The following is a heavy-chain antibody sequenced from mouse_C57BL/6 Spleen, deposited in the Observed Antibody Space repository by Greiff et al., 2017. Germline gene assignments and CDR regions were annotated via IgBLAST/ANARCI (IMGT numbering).Heavy chain of an antibody. Sequence: EVQVVESGGDLVKPGGSLKLSCAASGFTFSSYGMSWVRQTPDTRLEWVATISSGGSYTSYPESVKGRFTISRDNAKNTLYLQMSSLKSEDTAMYYCARHPLDRGLWYFDVWGTGTTVTVSS. V-gene: IGHV5-6*01. CDR3: ARHPLDRGLWYFDV. D-gene: IGHD3-1*01. CDR2: ISSGGSYT. J-gene: IGHJ1*03. CDR1: GFTFSSYG.